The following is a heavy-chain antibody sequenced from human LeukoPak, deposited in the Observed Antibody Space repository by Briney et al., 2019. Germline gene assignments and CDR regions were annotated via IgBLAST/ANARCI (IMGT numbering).Heavy chain of an antibody. CDR3: TRSPYCGGDCYP. V-gene: IGHV3-7*03. D-gene: IGHD2-21*02. CDR1: GFTFSSYW. J-gene: IGHJ4*02. CDR2: IKQDGSEK. Sequence: GGSLRLSCAASGFTFSSYWMSWVRQAPGKGLEWVANIKQDGSEKYYVDSVKGRFTISRDNAKNSLYLQMNSLKTEDTAVYYCTRSPYCGGDCYPWGQGTLVTVSS.